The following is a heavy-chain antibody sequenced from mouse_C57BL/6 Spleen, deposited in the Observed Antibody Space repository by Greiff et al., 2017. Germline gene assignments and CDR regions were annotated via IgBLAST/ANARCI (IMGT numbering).Heavy chain of an antibody. CDR2: INPNNGGT. J-gene: IGHJ3*01. Sequence: VQLQQSGPELVKPGASVKIPCKASGYTFTDYNMDWVKQSPGQGLEWIGDINPNNGGTIYNQKFKGKATLTVDKSSSTAYMQLRSLTSEDTAVYYCARQRVTGAFAYWGQGTLVTVAA. CDR3: ARQRVTGAFAY. V-gene: IGHV1-18*01. D-gene: IGHD2-3*01. CDR1: GYTFTDYN.